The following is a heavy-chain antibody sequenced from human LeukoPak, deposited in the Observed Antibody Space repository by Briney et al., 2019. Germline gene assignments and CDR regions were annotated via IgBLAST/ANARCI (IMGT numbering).Heavy chain of an antibody. CDR2: ISAYNGNT. D-gene: IGHD6-6*01. Sequence: GASVKVSCKASGYTFTSYGISWVRQAPGQGLEWMGWISAYNGNTNYPQKLQGRVTMTTDTSTTTAYMELRGLRSDDTAVYYCARFYSSSSSTAVGDYWGQGTLVTVSS. CDR3: ARFYSSSSSTAVGDY. J-gene: IGHJ4*02. V-gene: IGHV1-18*01. CDR1: GYTFTSYG.